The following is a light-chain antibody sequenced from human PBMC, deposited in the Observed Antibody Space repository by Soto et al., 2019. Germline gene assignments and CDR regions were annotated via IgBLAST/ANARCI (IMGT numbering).Light chain of an antibody. Sequence: EIVLTQSPGTLSSSPGERATLSCRASQSVSSSYLAWYQQKPGQAPRLLIYGASSRATGIPDRFSGSGSGTDFTLTISSLQSEDFAVYYCQQYITWPPWTFGQGTKVDIK. V-gene: IGKV3-20*01. J-gene: IGKJ1*01. CDR2: GAS. CDR3: QQYITWPPWT. CDR1: QSVSSSY.